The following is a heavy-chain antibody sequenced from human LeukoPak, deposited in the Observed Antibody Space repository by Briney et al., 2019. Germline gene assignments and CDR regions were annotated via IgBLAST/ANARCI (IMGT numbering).Heavy chain of an antibody. Sequence: GGSLRLSCAPSGFTFSNYAMNWVRQAPGKGLEWVSTISGSGGSTYYADSVKGRFTISRDNAKNSLYLQMNSLRAEDTALYYCARDRRDSYGSLVGYYYYYYMDVWGKGTTVTVSS. CDR1: GFTFSNYA. D-gene: IGHD5-18*01. CDR3: ARDRRDSYGSLVGYYYYYYMDV. J-gene: IGHJ6*03. V-gene: IGHV3-23*01. CDR2: ISGSGGST.